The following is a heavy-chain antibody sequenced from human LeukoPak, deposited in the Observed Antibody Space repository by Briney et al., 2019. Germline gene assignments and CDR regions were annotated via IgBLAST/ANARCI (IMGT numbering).Heavy chain of an antibody. CDR2: IKQDGSEK. CDR1: GFTFSSYW. D-gene: IGHD3-22*01. V-gene: IGHV3-7*03. J-gene: IGHJ4*02. CDR3: AAQSYDRGSPLTRFDY. Sequence: GRSLRLSCAASGFTFSSYWMSWARQAPGKGLEWVANIKQDGSEKYYVDSVKGRFTISRDNAKNSLYLQMNSLRAEDTAVYYCAAQSYDRGSPLTRFDYWGQGTLVTVSS.